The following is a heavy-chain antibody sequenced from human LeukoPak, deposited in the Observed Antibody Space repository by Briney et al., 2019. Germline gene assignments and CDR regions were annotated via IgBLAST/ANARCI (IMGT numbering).Heavy chain of an antibody. J-gene: IGHJ4*02. CDR3: ESDGVGAFWSGYYIGY. Sequence: SVKVSCKASGGTFSSYTISWVRQAPGQGLEWMGRIIPILGIANYAQKFQGRVTITADKSTSTAYMELSSLRSEDTAVSNCESDGVGAFWSGYYIGYWGQGTLVTVSS. CDR1: GGTFSSYT. V-gene: IGHV1-69*02. CDR2: IIPILGIA. D-gene: IGHD3-3*01.